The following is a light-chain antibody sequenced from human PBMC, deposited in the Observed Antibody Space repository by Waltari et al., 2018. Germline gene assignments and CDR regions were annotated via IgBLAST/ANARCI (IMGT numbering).Light chain of an antibody. Sequence: AIRMTQSPSSLSASTGDRVTITCRASQGISSYLAWYQQKPGKAPKLLIYAASTLQTGVPSRFSGSGSGTDVTLTISCLQSEDFATYYCQQYYSYPLTSGGGTNVEIK. CDR2: AAS. J-gene: IGKJ4*01. CDR1: QGISSY. V-gene: IGKV1-8*01. CDR3: QQYYSYPLT.